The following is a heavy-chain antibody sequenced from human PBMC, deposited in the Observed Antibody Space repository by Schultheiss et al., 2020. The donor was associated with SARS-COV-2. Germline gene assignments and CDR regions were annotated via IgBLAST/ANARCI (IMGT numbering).Heavy chain of an antibody. CDR2: ISASGGAT. J-gene: IGHJ4*02. CDR3: AKVAYSNGWNSYLDY. Sequence: GESLKISCAASGFTFSSYSMNWVRQAPGKGLEWVTSISASGGATYYADSVEGRFTISRDNSKDTLYLHMNSLRADDTAVYYCAKVAYSNGWNSYLDYWGQGTPVTVSS. D-gene: IGHD6-19*01. V-gene: IGHV3-23*01. CDR1: GFTFSSYS.